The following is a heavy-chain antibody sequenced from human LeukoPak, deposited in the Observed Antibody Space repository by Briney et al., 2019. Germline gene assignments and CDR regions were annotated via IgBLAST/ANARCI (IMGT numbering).Heavy chain of an antibody. CDR3: ARGCPTSMLEDYYYYMDV. D-gene: IGHD2/OR15-2a*01. CDR2: MNPNSGNT. CDR1: GYTFTSYD. J-gene: IGHJ6*03. V-gene: IGHV1-8*01. Sequence: ASVKVSCKASGYTFTSYDINWVRQAPGQGLEWMGWMNPNSGNTDYAQKFQGRVTMTRNTSISTAYMEMSSLRSEDTAVYYCARGCPTSMLEDYYYYMDVWGKGTTVTVSS.